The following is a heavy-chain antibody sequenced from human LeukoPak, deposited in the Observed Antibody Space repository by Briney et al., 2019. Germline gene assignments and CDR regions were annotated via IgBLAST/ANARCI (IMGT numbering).Heavy chain of an antibody. CDR3: ARDPLRYFDWLYLYGMDV. CDR2: ISACNGNT. Sequence: ASVKVSCKASGYTFTSYGISWVRQAPGQGLEWMGWISACNGNTNYAQKLQGRVTMTTDTSTSTAYMELRSLRSDDTAVYYCARDPLRYFDWLYLYGMDVWGQGTTVTVSS. D-gene: IGHD3-9*01. J-gene: IGHJ6*02. V-gene: IGHV1-18*01. CDR1: GYTFTSYG.